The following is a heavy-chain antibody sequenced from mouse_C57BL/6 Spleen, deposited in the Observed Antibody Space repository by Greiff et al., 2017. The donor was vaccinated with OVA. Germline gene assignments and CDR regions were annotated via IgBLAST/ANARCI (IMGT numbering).Heavy chain of an antibody. D-gene: IGHD2-4*01. Sequence: EVQVVESGGGLVQPKGSLKLSCAASGFSFNTYAMNWVRQAPGKGLEWVARIRSKSNNYATYYADSVKDRFTISRDDSESMLYLQMNNLKTEDTAMYYCVRTGLYYDYGWYFDVWGTGTTVTVSS. CDR1: GFSFNTYA. J-gene: IGHJ1*03. CDR3: VRTGLYYDYGWYFDV. V-gene: IGHV10-1*01. CDR2: IRSKSNNYAT.